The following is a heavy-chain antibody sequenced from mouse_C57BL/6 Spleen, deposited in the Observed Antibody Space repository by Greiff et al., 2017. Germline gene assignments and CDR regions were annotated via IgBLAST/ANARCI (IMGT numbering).Heavy chain of an antibody. Sequence: VQLQQSGPELVKPGASVKISCKASGYAFSSSWMNWVKQRPGKGLEWIGRIYPGDGDTNYNGKFKGKATLTADKSSSTAYMQLSSLTSEASAVYFCSPITTVPYVDYWGQGTTLTVSA. V-gene: IGHV1-82*01. J-gene: IGHJ2*01. CDR3: SPITTVPYVDY. CDR1: GYAFSSSW. D-gene: IGHD1-1*01. CDR2: IYPGDGDT.